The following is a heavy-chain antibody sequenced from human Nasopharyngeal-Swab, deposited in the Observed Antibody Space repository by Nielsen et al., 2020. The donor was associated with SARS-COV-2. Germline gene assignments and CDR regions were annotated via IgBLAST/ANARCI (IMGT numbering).Heavy chain of an antibody. CDR1: GFTFSSYA. Sequence: GESLKISCAASGFTFSSYAMSWVRQAPGKGLEWVSAISGSGGSTYYADSVKGRFTISRDNAKNSLFLQLSSLRVEDSAVYYCARMADSSGWYIDYWGQGTLVTVSS. CDR3: ARMADSSGWYIDY. D-gene: IGHD6-19*01. CDR2: ISGSGGST. V-gene: IGHV3-23*01. J-gene: IGHJ4*02.